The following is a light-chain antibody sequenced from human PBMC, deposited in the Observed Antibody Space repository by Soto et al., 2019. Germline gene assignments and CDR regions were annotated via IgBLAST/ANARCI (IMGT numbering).Light chain of an antibody. CDR2: WAS. CDR3: QQYYSPLTWT. V-gene: IGKV4-1*01. Sequence: DIVMTQSPDSLAVSLGERATINCKSSQSVLFSSNNKNYLAWYQQKPGQPPKLLIYWASTRESGVPDRFSGSGSGTDFTLTISSLQAEDVADYFCQQYYSPLTWTFGQGTKVEIK. CDR1: QSVLFSSNNKNY. J-gene: IGKJ1*01.